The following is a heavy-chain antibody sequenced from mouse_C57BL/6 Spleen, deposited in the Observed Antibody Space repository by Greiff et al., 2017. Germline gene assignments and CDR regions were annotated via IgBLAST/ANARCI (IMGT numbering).Heavy chain of an antibody. J-gene: IGHJ4*01. Sequence: VQLQQPGAELVKPGASVKLSCKASGYTFTSYWMQWVKQRPGQGLEWIGEIDPSDSYTNYNQKFKGKATLTVDTSSSTAYMQLSSLTSEDSAVYYCARGVVAYAMDYWGQGTSVTVSS. CDR3: ARGVVAYAMDY. CDR2: IDPSDSYT. V-gene: IGHV1-50*01. CDR1: GYTFTSYW. D-gene: IGHD1-1*01.